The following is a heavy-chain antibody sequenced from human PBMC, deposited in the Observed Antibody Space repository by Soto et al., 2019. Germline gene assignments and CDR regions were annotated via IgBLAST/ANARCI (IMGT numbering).Heavy chain of an antibody. D-gene: IGHD5-18*01. V-gene: IGHV4-59*01. CDR3: AREAHVDTAMVTVFDY. CDR1: GGSISSYY. Sequence: PSETLSLTCTVSGGSISSYYWSWIRQPPGKGLEWIGYIYYSGSTNYNPSLKSRVTISVDTSKNQFSLKLSSVTAADTAVYYCAREAHVDTAMVTVFDYWGQGTLVTVSS. CDR2: IYYSGST. J-gene: IGHJ4*02.